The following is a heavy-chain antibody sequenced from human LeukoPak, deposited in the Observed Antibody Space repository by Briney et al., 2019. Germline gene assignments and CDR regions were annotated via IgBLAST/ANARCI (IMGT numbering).Heavy chain of an antibody. CDR2: IHYSGST. D-gene: IGHD3-10*01. V-gene: IGHV4-59*08. J-gene: IGHJ4*02. CDR3: ARQRRGSGSYSYFDY. Sequence: PSETLSLTCTVSGGPISSYYWSWIRQPPGKGLEWIGYIHYSGSTNYSPSLKSRVTISVDSSKNQFSLKLSSLTAADTAVYYCARQRRGSGSYSYFDYWGQGTLVTVSS. CDR1: GGPISSYY.